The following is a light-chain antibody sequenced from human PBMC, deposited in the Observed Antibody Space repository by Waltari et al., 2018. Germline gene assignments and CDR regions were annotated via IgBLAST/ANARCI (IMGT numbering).Light chain of an antibody. Sequence: EIVMTQSPATLSVSPGERAPLSCRASQSVSSDLAWYQQKPGQAPRLLMYGASTRATGIPARFSGSGSGTEFTLTISSLQSEDFAVYYCQQYNKWPPLTFGGGTKVEIK. CDR3: QQYNKWPPLT. J-gene: IGKJ4*01. V-gene: IGKV3-15*01. CDR1: QSVSSD. CDR2: GAS.